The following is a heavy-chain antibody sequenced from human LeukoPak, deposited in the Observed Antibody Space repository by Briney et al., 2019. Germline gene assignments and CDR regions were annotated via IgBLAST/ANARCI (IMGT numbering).Heavy chain of an antibody. CDR1: GGSISSSRYY. D-gene: IGHD3-22*01. CDR2: IHYSGST. CDR3: ARDRQGTMIGAVGAFDI. V-gene: IGHV4-39*07. Sequence: PSETLSLTCTVSGGSISSSRYYWGWIRQPPGKGLEWIGSIHYSGSTYYNPSLKSRVTVSVDTSENQFSLKLSSVTAADTAVYYCARDRQGTMIGAVGAFDIWGQGTMVTVSS. J-gene: IGHJ3*02.